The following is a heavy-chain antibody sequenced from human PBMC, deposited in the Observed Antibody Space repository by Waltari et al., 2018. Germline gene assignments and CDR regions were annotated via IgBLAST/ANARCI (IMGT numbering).Heavy chain of an antibody. CDR3: ANTASYAFDI. J-gene: IGHJ3*02. D-gene: IGHD4-17*01. CDR2: IYSGGNT. Sequence: EVQLVESGGGLVQPGGSLRLSCAASGFTVSGKSMSWVRQAPGKGLEWVSIIYSGGNTYYADSVKGRFTISRDNSKNTLYLQMSNLRAEDTALYYCANTASYAFDIWGQGTMVTVSS. V-gene: IGHV3-53*01. CDR1: GFTVSGKS.